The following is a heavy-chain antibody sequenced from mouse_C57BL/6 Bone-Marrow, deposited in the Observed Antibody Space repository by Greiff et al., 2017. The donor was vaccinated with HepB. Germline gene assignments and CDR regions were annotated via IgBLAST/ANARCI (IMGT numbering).Heavy chain of an antibody. CDR1: GYTFTSYW. CDR2: IDPSDSYT. J-gene: IGHJ2*01. V-gene: IGHV1-59*01. D-gene: IGHD1-1*01. Sequence: VQLQQPGAELVRPGTSVKLSCKASGYTFTSYWMHWVKQRPGQGLEWIGVIDPSDSYTNYNQKFKGKATLTVDTSSSTAYMQLSSLTSEDSAVYYCARSYYGSSYWGQGTTLTVSS. CDR3: ARSYYGSSY.